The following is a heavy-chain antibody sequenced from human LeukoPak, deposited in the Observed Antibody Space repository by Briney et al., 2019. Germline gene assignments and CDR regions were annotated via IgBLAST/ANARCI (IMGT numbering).Heavy chain of an antibody. CDR3: ARTEWEVADY. CDR1: GYSISSGYY. Sequence: PSETLSLTCTVSGYSISSGYYWGWIRHPPGKGLEWIGSIYHSGATYYNPSLKSRVTISLDTSKNQFSLKLSSATAADTAVYYCARTEWEVADYWGQGTLVTVSS. J-gene: IGHJ4*02. CDR2: IYHSGAT. D-gene: IGHD1-26*01. V-gene: IGHV4-38-2*02.